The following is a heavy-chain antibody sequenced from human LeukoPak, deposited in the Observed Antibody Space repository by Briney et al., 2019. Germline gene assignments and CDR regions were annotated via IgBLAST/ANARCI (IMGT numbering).Heavy chain of an antibody. CDR1: GFTFSSCA. V-gene: IGHV3-23*01. CDR2: IRGSGGST. D-gene: IGHD2-15*01. J-gene: IGHJ4*02. CDR3: SVEAATPGAFDS. Sequence: GGSLRLSCAASGFTFSSCAMSWVRPAPGTGLEWVSTIRGSGGSTNYADSVKGRFTISRDNSKNTLYLQMNSLRAEDTAVYYCSVEAATPGAFDSWGQGTLVTVSS.